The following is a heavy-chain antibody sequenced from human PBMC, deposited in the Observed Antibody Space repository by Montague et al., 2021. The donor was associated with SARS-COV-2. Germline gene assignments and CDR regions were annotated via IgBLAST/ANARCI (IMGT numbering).Heavy chain of an antibody. D-gene: IGHD6-25*01. CDR2: ICYTGIT. CDR1: GGSIGSHY. V-gene: IGHV4-59*11. J-gene: IGHJ5*02. Sequence: SETLSLTCTVSGGSIGSHYWSWIRLPPGKGLEWVGHICYTGITKXKSSLKSRVTISVDTSKNQLSLKLDSATAADTAVYYCARGSGSASATWFDPWGQGTLVTVSS. CDR3: ARGSGSASATWFDP.